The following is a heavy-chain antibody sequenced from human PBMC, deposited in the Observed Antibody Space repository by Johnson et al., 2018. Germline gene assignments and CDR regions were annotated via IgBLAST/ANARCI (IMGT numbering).Heavy chain of an antibody. CDR2: IYYSGST. CDR1: GGSISSYY. Sequence: QVQLQESGPGLVKPSETLSLSCPVSGGSISSYYWSWIRQPPGKGLEWIGYIYYSGSTNYNPSLKTRVTITVDTSKNQSSLKLISVTAADTAVYYCASHDSSGYWRPDAFDIWGQGTMVTVSS. J-gene: IGHJ3*02. V-gene: IGHV4-59*01. CDR3: ASHDSSGYWRPDAFDI. D-gene: IGHD3-22*01.